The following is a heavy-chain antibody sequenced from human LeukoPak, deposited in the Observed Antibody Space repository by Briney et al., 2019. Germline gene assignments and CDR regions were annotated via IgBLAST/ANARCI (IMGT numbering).Heavy chain of an antibody. V-gene: IGHV3-21*04. J-gene: IGHJ3*02. Sequence: GGSLRLSCAASGFTFSSYSMNWVRQAPGKGLEWVSSISSSSSYIYYADSVKGRFTISRDNAKNSLYLQMNSLRAEDTAMYYCARDREDCDYGVCPWDAFHMWGQGTMVAVSS. D-gene: IGHD3-16*01. CDR1: GFTFSSYS. CDR3: ARDREDCDYGVCPWDAFHM. CDR2: ISSSSSYI.